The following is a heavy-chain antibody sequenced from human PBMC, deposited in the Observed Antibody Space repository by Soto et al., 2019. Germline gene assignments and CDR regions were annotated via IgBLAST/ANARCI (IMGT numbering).Heavy chain of an antibody. Sequence: GGSLRLSCAASGFTFSSYSMNWVRQAPGKGLEWVSSISSSSSYIYYADSVKGRFTISRDNAKNSLYLQMNSLRAEDTAVYYCARGRDYGRPTGPYYFDYWGQGTLVTVSS. CDR2: ISSSSSYI. D-gene: IGHD4-17*01. CDR1: GFTFSSYS. V-gene: IGHV3-21*01. CDR3: ARGRDYGRPTGPYYFDY. J-gene: IGHJ4*02.